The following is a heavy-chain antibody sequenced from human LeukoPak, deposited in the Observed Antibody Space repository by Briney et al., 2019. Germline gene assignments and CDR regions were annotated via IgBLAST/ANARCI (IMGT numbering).Heavy chain of an antibody. CDR3: ARAGISGYEVDY. V-gene: IGHV3-48*02. Sequence: GGSLRLSCAASGFTFNNYGMSWVRQAPGKGLEWVSYISSSSRTIYYADSVKGRFTISRDNAKNSLYLQMNSLRDEDTAVYYCARAGISGYEVDYWGQGTLVTVSP. D-gene: IGHD5-12*01. CDR1: GFTFNNYG. J-gene: IGHJ4*02. CDR2: ISSSSRTI.